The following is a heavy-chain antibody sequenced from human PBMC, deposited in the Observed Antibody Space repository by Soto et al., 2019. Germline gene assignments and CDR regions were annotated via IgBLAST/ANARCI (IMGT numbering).Heavy chain of an antibody. J-gene: IGHJ4*02. CDR1: GGSISSGDYS. D-gene: IGHD3-16*01. Sequence: QVQLQESGPGLVRPSQTLSLTCTVSGGSISSGDYSWSWVRQHPGKGLEWIGYIYSIGSTYYNPSLKRRPSISVDTSKNQFSLKLTSLTAADTAVYYCARAVGGDHFDYWGQGTLVTVSS. CDR2: IYSIGST. V-gene: IGHV4-31*03. CDR3: ARAVGGDHFDY.